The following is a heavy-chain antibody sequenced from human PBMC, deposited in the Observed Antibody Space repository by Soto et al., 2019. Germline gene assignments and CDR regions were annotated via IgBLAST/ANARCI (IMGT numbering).Heavy chain of an antibody. Sequence: QVQLVQSGAEVKKPGSSVKVSCKASGGTFSSYAISWVRQAPGQGLEWMGGNIPIFGTANYAQKVQGRVRITADESPSTAYMELSSLRSEDTAVYYCASHRPGIAVAGTDDYYYYGMDVWGQGTTVTVSS. CDR3: ASHRPGIAVAGTDDYYYYGMDV. CDR2: NIPIFGTA. V-gene: IGHV1-69*01. J-gene: IGHJ6*02. CDR1: GGTFSSYA. D-gene: IGHD6-19*01.